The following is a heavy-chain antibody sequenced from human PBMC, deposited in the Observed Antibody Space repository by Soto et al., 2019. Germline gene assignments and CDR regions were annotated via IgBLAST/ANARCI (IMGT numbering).Heavy chain of an antibody. D-gene: IGHD6-13*01. CDR1: GFTFSSYG. V-gene: IGHV3-30*18. J-gene: IGHJ6*03. CDR3: AKESSSSWPHVHYYYYYMDV. Sequence: GGSLRLSCAASGFTFSSYGMHWVRQAPGKGLEWVAVISYDGSNKYYADSVKGRFTISRDNSKNTLYLQMNSLRAEDTAVYYCAKESSSSWPHVHYYYYYMDVWGKGTTVTVSS. CDR2: ISYDGSNK.